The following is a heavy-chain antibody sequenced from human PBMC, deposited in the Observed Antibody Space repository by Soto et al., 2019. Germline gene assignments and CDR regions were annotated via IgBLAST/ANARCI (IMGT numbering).Heavy chain of an antibody. CDR2: ISGSDGKT. V-gene: IGHV3-23*01. Sequence: PRGSLRLSCVDSGCSFVSYALTWVRQAPGKGLEWVSTISGSDGKTFYADAVKGRFSISRDISQSTLYLQMNSLRADDTAIYYCARWSYLDYWGQGTRVTGSS. CDR3: ARWSYLDY. J-gene: IGHJ4*02. CDR1: GCSFVSYA. D-gene: IGHD3-3*01.